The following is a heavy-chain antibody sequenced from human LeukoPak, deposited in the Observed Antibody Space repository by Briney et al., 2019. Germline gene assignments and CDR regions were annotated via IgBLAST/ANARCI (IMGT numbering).Heavy chain of an antibody. Sequence: ASVKVSCKASGGTFSSYAISWVRQAPGQGLEWMGGIIPIFGTANYAQKFQGRVTITADESTSTAYKELSSLRSEDTAVYYCARETSYYYDNTGPSAYWGQGTLVTVSS. CDR3: ARETSYYYDNTGPSAY. CDR2: IIPIFGTA. CDR1: GGTFSSYA. D-gene: IGHD3-22*01. V-gene: IGHV1-69*13. J-gene: IGHJ4*02.